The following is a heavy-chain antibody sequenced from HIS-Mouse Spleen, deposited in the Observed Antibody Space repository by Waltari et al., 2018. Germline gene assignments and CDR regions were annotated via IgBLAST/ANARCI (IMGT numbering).Heavy chain of an antibody. Sequence: QLQLQESGPGLVKPSETLSLTCTVSGGSISSSSYYWGWIRQPPGKGLGWIGSIYYRGRTYYTPSRRSGVTISVDTSKTQFSLKLSSGTAADTAVYYCAREIPYSSSWYDWYFDLWGRGTLVTVSS. CDR2: IYYRGRT. CDR1: GGSISSSSYY. V-gene: IGHV4-39*07. D-gene: IGHD6-13*01. CDR3: AREIPYSSSWYDWYFDL. J-gene: IGHJ2*01.